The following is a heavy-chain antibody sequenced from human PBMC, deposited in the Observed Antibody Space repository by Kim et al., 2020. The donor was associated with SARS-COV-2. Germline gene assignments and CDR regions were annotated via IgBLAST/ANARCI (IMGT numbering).Heavy chain of an antibody. J-gene: IGHJ6*02. CDR3: AREYREITICGVVTYGMDV. CDR1: GFTFSSYD. D-gene: IGHD3-3*01. CDR2: IGTAGDT. V-gene: IGHV3-13*01. Sequence: GGSLRLSCAASGFTFSSYDMHWVRQATGKGLEWVSAIGTAGDTYYPGSVKGRFTISRENAKNSLYLQMNSLRAGDTAVYYCAREYREITICGVVTYGMDVWGQGPTLTVPS.